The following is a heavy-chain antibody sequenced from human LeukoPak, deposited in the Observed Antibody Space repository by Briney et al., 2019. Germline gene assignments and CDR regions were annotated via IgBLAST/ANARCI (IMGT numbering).Heavy chain of an antibody. J-gene: IGHJ4*02. CDR3: ARVSRMLGTSTLDN. CDR2: IYTGGST. D-gene: IGHD1-26*01. Sequence: GGPLRLSCAASGFTVSSNYMSWVRQAPGKGLEWVSVIYTGGSTYFTDSVNGRFTISRDYSKNTLYLEMNSLRVEDTAVYYCARVSRMLGTSTLDNWAQGTLVTVSS. V-gene: IGHV3-66*01. CDR1: GFTVSSNY.